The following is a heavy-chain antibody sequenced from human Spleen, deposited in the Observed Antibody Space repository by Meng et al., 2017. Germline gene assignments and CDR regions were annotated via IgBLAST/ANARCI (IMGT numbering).Heavy chain of an antibody. CDR1: GFSLSTSGVG. CDR3: AHTVGAVDY. CDR2: VDWNGDQ. J-gene: IGHJ4*02. D-gene: IGHD4-17*01. V-gene: IGHV2-5*01. Sequence: QITLKGSGPNLVKPTQTRTLSCTFSGFSLSTSGVGVGWIRQPPGKALEWLAFVDWNGDQRYSPSLKSRLTITKDTSKNQVVLTMTNMDPVDTATYYCAHTVGAVDYWGQGTLVTVSS.